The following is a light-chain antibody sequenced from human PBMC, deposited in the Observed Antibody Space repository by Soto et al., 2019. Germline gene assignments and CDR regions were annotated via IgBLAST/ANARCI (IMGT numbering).Light chain of an antibody. CDR1: NSNIGADFG. CDR3: QSYDSSLSGYV. J-gene: IGLJ1*01. CDR2: NDH. V-gene: IGLV1-40*01. Sequence: QSVLTQPPSVSGAPGLRVTIACTGNNSNIGADFGVHWYRHLPGTAPKLLIFNDHNRPSGVPDRFSGSKSGTSASLAITGLQTEDEADYYCQSYDSSLSGYVFGSGTKVTVL.